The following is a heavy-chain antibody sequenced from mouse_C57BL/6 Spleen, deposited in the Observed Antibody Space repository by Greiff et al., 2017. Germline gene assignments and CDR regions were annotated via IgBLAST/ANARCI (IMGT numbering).Heavy chain of an antibody. J-gene: IGHJ1*03. D-gene: IGHD1-1*01. CDR2: IRNKANGYTT. CDR3: ARYHYGGDV. CDR1: GFTFTDYY. V-gene: IGHV7-3*01. Sequence: EVMLVESGGGLVQPGGSLSLSCAASGFTFTDYYMSWVRQPPGKGLEWLGFIRNKANGYTTEYSASVKGRLTISRDNSQSILYLQMNALRAEDSATYYCARYHYGGDVWGTGTTVTVSS.